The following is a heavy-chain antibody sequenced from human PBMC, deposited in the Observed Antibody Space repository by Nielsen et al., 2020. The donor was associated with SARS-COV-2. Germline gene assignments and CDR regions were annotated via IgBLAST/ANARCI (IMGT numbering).Heavy chain of an antibody. V-gene: IGHV3-9*01. CDR2: ISWNSGSI. J-gene: IGHJ6*02. CDR3: ALGILTGYYYGMDV. CDR1: GFTFDDYA. Sequence: GGSLRLSCAASGFTFDDYAMHWVRQAPGKGLEWVSGISWNSGSIGYADSVKGRFTISRDNAKNSLHLQMNSLRAEDTALYYCALGILTGYYYGMDVWGQGTTVTVSS. D-gene: IGHD3-9*01.